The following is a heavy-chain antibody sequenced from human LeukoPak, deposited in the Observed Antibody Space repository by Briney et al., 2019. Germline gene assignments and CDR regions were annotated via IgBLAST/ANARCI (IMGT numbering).Heavy chain of an antibody. J-gene: IGHJ4*02. V-gene: IGHV3-23*01. CDR1: GFTFSSYA. Sequence: PGGSLRRSCAASGFTFSSYAMSWVRQAPGNGLVGVSAISVSGGSTYYADSVTSRFTNSRDNSKNTLHLQMNRLRAEDTAVHYCATARPLGFGELSPYYFDYWGQGTLVTVSP. D-gene: IGHD3-10*01. CDR3: ATARPLGFGELSPYYFDY. CDR2: ISVSGGST.